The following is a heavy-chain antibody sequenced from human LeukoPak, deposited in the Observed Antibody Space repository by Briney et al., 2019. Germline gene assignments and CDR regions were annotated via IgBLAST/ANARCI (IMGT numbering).Heavy chain of an antibody. CDR1: GGSISSYY. V-gene: IGHV4-59*08. CDR2: IYYSGST. J-gene: IGHJ4*02. Sequence: SETLSLTCTVSGGSISSYYWSWIRQPPGKGLEWIGYIYYSGSTNYNPSLKSRVTIPVDTSKNQFSLKLSSVTAADTAVYYCARQGYSSGWFFDYWGQGTLVTVSS. CDR3: ARQGYSSGWFFDY. D-gene: IGHD6-19*01.